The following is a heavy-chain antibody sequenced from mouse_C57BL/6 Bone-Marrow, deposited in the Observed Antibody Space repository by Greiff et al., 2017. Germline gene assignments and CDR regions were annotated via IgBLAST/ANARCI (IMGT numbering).Heavy chain of an antibody. CDR2: IDPNSGGT. V-gene: IGHV1-72*01. CDR1: VYTFTSYW. D-gene: IGHD2-1*01. Sequence: VQLQQPGAELVKPGASVKLSCKASVYTFTSYWMHWVKQRPGRGLEWIGRIDPNSGGTKYNEKFKSKATLTVDKPSSTAYMQLSSLTSEDSAVYYCAHGNYFYWYFAVWGTGTTVTVSS. CDR3: AHGNYFYWYFAV. J-gene: IGHJ1*03.